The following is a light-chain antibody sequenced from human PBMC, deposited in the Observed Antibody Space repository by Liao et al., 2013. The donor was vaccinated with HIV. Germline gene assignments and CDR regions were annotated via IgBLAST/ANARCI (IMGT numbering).Light chain of an antibody. V-gene: IGLV3-1*01. CDR3: QAWDSSTYV. J-gene: IGLJ1*01. Sequence: SYELTQPPSVSVSPGQTASITCSGDKLGDKYACWYQQKPGQSPVLVIYQDTQRPSGIPERFSGSKSGNTATLTISGTHAIDEADYYCQAWDSSTYVFGTGTKVTVL. CDR1: KLGDKY. CDR2: QDT.